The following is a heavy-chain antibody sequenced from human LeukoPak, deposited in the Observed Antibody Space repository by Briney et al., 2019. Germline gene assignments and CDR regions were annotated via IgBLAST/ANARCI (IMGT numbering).Heavy chain of an antibody. V-gene: IGHV1-69*01. CDR1: GGTFSSYA. Sequence: GSSVTVSCKASGGTFSSYAISWVRQAPGQGLEWMGGIIPIFGTANYAQKFQGRVTITADESTSTAYMELSSLRSEDTAVYYCARERGIVVVPAAISWFDPWGQGTLVTVSS. CDR3: ARERGIVVVPAAISWFDP. D-gene: IGHD2-2*02. J-gene: IGHJ5*02. CDR2: IIPIFGTA.